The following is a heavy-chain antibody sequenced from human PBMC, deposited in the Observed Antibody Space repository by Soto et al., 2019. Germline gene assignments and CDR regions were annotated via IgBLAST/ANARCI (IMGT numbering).Heavy chain of an antibody. J-gene: IGHJ6*02. Sequence: QVQLVQSGAEVKKPGASVKVSCKASGYTFTSYGINWVRQAPGQGLEWMGWISAYNGNTNYAQKLQGRVTMTTDTSTSTDYMELRSLRSDDTAVYYCAREGYCSSTSCYSDYYYGMDVWGQGTTVTVSS. CDR1: GYTFTSYG. CDR3: AREGYCSSTSCYSDYYYGMDV. V-gene: IGHV1-18*01. CDR2: ISAYNGNT. D-gene: IGHD2-2*02.